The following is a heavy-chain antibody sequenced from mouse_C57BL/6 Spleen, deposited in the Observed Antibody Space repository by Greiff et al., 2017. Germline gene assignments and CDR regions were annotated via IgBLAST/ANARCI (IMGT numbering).Heavy chain of an antibody. J-gene: IGHJ3*01. V-gene: IGHV1-64*01. CDR2: IHPNSGST. D-gene: IGHD1-1*01. CDR3: ARGITTVVGTPFAY. CDR1: GYTFTSYW. Sequence: VQLQQPGAELVKPGASVKLSCKASGYTFTSYWMHWVKQRPGQGLEWIGMIHPNSGSTNYNEKFKSKATLTVDKSSSTAYMQLSSLTSEDSAVYYCARGITTVVGTPFAYWGQGTLVTVSA.